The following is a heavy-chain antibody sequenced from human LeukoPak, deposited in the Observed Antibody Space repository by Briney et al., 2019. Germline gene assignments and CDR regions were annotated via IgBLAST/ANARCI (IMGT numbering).Heavy chain of an antibody. D-gene: IGHD1-26*01. Sequence: GGSLRLSCAASGFTFSDYYMSWIRQAPGKGLEWVSYISSSGSAIYYADSVKGRFTISRDNAKNSLYLQMNSLRAEDTAVYYCAREGDLELLRPFDYWGQGTLVTVSS. V-gene: IGHV3-11*01. CDR1: GFTFSDYY. CDR3: AREGDLELLRPFDY. CDR2: ISSSGSAI. J-gene: IGHJ4*02.